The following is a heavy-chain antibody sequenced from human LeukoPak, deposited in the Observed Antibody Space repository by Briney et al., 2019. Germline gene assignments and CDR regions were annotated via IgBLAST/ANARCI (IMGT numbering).Heavy chain of an antibody. CDR2: ISVGGVGT. J-gene: IGHJ4*02. D-gene: IGHD6-19*01. CDR1: GFTFNSYA. CDR3: AARNSNGWYWDY. V-gene: IGHV3-23*01. Sequence: PGGSLRLSCAASGFTFNSYAMSWVRQAPGKGLEWVSGISVGGVGTYYADAVKGRFTISRDNSKNTLFLHLSSLRAGDTAVYYCAARNSNGWYWDYWGQGTLVTVSS.